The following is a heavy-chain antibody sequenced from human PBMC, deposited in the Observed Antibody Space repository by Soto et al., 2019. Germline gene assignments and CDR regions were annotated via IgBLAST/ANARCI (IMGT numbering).Heavy chain of an antibody. D-gene: IGHD5-18*01. V-gene: IGHV3-53*01. Sequence: SLRLSCAASGFIFNTYWMHWVRQAPGKGLEWISVIYGGGSISYADSVKGRFTISRDNSKNTLYLQMNSLRAEDAAVYYCAREANTAPYYYYAMDVWGQGTTVTVSS. CDR2: IYGGGSI. J-gene: IGHJ6*02. CDR1: GFIFNTYW. CDR3: AREANTAPYYYYAMDV.